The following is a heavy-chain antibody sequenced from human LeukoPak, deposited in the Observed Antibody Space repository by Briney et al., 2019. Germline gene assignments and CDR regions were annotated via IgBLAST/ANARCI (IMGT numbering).Heavy chain of an antibody. Sequence: SQTLSLTCALSGDSLSSNSAAWNWLRQSPSRGLEWLGRTYYRSKWYNDYAVSVKSRITINPDTSKNQFSLQLNSVTPEDTAVYYCARDLIGASSGWFGAFDIWGQGTMVTVSS. CDR3: ARDLIGASSGWFGAFDI. D-gene: IGHD6-19*01. CDR1: GDSLSSNSAA. V-gene: IGHV6-1*01. J-gene: IGHJ3*02. CDR2: TYYRSKWYN.